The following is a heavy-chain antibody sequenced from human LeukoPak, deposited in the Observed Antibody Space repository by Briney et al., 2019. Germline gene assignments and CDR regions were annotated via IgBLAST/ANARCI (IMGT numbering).Heavy chain of an antibody. V-gene: IGHV3-30*04. Sequence: PGGSLRLSCAASGFTFSSYAMHWVRQAPGKGLEWVAVISYDGSNKYYADSVKGRFTISRDNSKNTLYLQMNSLRAEDTAVYYCARDEDIVVVVAARFDYWGQGTLVTVSS. CDR3: ARDEDIVVVVAARFDY. CDR2: ISYDGSNK. J-gene: IGHJ4*02. D-gene: IGHD2-15*01. CDR1: GFTFSSYA.